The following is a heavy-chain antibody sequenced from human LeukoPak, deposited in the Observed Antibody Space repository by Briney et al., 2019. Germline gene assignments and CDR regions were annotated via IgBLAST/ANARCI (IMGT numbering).Heavy chain of an antibody. D-gene: IGHD6-19*01. J-gene: IGHJ4*02. CDR3: ARSRGGAVAGTGGFYFDY. CDR2: IYYSGST. CDR1: GGSISSSSYY. Sequence: SETLSLTCTVSGGSISSSSYYWSWIRQPPGKGLEWIGYIYYSGSTNYNPSLKSRVTISVDTSKNQFSLKLSSVTAADTAVYYCARSRGGAVAGTGGFYFDYWGQGTLVTVSS. V-gene: IGHV4-61*05.